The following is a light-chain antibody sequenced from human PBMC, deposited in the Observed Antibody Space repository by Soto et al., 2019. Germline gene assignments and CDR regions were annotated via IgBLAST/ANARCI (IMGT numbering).Light chain of an antibody. V-gene: IGLV3-1*01. Sequence: SYELTQPPSVSVSPGQTASITCSGDKLGDKYACCYQQKPGQSPVLVIYQDSKRPSGIPERFSGSNSGNTATLTIRGTQAMDEADYYCQAWDSSTAVFGGGTKLTVL. CDR2: QDS. J-gene: IGLJ2*01. CDR3: QAWDSSTAV. CDR1: KLGDKY.